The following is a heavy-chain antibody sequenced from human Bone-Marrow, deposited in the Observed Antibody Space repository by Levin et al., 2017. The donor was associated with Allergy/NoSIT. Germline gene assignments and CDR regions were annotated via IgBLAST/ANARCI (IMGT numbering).Heavy chain of an antibody. CDR1: GFSLTTSGVG. D-gene: IGHD3-3*02. CDR3: AHFIFGEVPYYFDY. J-gene: IGHJ4*02. Sequence: GSGPTLVKPTQTLTLTCTFSGFSLTTSGVGVGWIRQPPGKALEWLALIFWNDDKRYSPSLKSRLTITKDPSKHQVVLTMTNMDPVDTATYYCAHFIFGEVPYYFDYWGQGTLVIVSS. V-gene: IGHV2-5*01. CDR2: IFWNDDK.